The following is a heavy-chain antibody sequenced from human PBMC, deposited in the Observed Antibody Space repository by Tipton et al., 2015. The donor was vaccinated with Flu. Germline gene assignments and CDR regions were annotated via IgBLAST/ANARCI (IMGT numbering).Heavy chain of an antibody. J-gene: IGHJ3*02. D-gene: IGHD6-19*01. V-gene: IGHV3-53*05. CDR1: GLIVSNEY. CDR3: ARGVAGAFDI. CDR2: PYSDGRT. Sequence: SLRLSCAASGLIVSNEYMSWVRQAPGKGLEWVSVPYSDGRTYYADSVKGRFTISRDSSKNTLHFQMHSLRLEDTATHYCARGVAGAFDIWGQGTRVSVSS.